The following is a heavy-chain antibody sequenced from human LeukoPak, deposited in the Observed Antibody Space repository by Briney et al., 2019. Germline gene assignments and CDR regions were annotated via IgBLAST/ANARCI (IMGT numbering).Heavy chain of an antibody. CDR1: GFTFSSYG. CDR2: IRYDGSNK. D-gene: IGHD2-2*01. V-gene: IGHV3-30*02. J-gene: IGHJ4*02. CDR3: AQDQWHQLLAAY. Sequence: GGSLRLSCAASGFTFSSYGMHWVRQAPGKGLEWGAFIRYDGSNKYYADSVKGRFTISRESSKNTLYLQMNTLRAEDTAVYYCAQDQWHQLLAAYWGQGTLVTVSS.